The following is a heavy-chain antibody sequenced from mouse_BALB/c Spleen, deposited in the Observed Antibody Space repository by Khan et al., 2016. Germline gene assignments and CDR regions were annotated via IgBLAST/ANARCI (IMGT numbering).Heavy chain of an antibody. V-gene: IGHV2-4-1*01. CDR2: IWNGGNT. D-gene: IGHD2-1*01. CDR1: GFSLTTFG. J-gene: IGHJ3*01. CDR3: ARRGVPYGNYGFAY. Sequence: QVQLQQSGPGLVQPSQSLSITCTVSGFSLTTFGVHWVRQSPGKGLEWLGVIWNGGNTDYNAAFISSLSINKDNSKSQVFLKMNSLQADDTAIYXCARRGVPYGNYGFAYWGQGTLVTVSA.